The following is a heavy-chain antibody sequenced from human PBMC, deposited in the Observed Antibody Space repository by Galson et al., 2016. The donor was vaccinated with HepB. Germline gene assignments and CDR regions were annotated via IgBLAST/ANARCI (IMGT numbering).Heavy chain of an antibody. J-gene: IGHJ6*02. CDR1: GDSVYNNGAA. CDR2: TFYRSTWGT. D-gene: IGHD3-10*01. CDR3: ASAVMLGRGRDV. V-gene: IGHV6-1*01. Sequence: CAISGDSVYNNGAAWVWIRQSPSTGLEWLGRTFYRSTWGTHYAGSVKNRITISPDTSRNQFSLHLNSVTPEDAAVYYCASAVMLGRGRDVWGQGTTVTASS.